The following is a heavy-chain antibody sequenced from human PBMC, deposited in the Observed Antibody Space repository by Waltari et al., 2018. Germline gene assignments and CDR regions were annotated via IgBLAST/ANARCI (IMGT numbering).Heavy chain of an antibody. CDR1: GSTFRGSH. Sequence: QVQLVQSGAEVTKPGASVKVSCKASGSTFRGSHMHWVRQAPGQGLGWMGWINPNSGVTNYAQKFQGRVTMSRDTSINTAYMELSRLRSDDTAVYYCASGKMATIGAFDIWGQGTMVTVSS. CDR3: ASGKMATIGAFDI. D-gene: IGHD5-12*01. CDR2: INPNSGVT. V-gene: IGHV1-2*02. J-gene: IGHJ3*02.